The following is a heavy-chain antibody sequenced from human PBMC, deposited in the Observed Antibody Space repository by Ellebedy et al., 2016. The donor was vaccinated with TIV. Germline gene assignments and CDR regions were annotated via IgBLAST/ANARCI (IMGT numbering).Heavy chain of an antibody. CDR1: GFTFSSYW. CDR2: IKQDGSEI. CDR3: ARDKIVGATYFDY. D-gene: IGHD1-26*01. J-gene: IGHJ4*02. Sequence: GESLKISXAASGFTFSSYWMNWVRQAPGKGLEWVANIKQDGSEIYYVDSVKGRFTISRDNAKNSLYLQMNSLRAEDTAVYYCARDKIVGATYFDYWGQGTLVTVSS. V-gene: IGHV3-7*01.